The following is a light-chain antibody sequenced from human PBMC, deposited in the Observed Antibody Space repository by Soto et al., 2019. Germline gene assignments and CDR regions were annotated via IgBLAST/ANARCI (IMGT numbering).Light chain of an antibody. V-gene: IGLV2-14*03. CDR2: DVT. CDR3: NSYTSSSTYV. CDR1: SSDVGGFNY. Sequence: QSFLTQPASVSGSPGQSITISCTGTSSDVGGFNYVSWYQQHPGKAPKLMIYDVTNRPSGVSYRFSGSKSGNTASLTISGLQAEDEADYYCNSYTSSSTYVFGTGTKLTVL. J-gene: IGLJ1*01.